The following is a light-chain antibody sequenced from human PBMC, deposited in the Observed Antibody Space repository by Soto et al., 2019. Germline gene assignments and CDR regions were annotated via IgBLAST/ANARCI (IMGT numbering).Light chain of an antibody. CDR3: QSYDNSLSVYV. V-gene: IGLV1-40*01. CDR1: SSNIGAHYD. J-gene: IGLJ1*01. CDR2: GNS. Sequence: QSVLTQPPSVSGAPGQRVTISCTGSSSNIGAHYDVHWYQQLPGTAPKLLIYGNSNRPSGVPDRFSGSKSGTSASLAITGLQAADEADYYCQSYDNSLSVYVFGTGTKVTVL.